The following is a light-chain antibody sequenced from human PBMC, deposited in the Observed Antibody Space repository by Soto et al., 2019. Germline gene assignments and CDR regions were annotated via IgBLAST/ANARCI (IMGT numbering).Light chain of an antibody. V-gene: IGKV3-15*01. CDR2: GAS. CDR1: QSVSSN. CDR3: HQYNSWPPPLT. J-gene: IGKJ5*01. Sequence: EIVMTQSPATLSVSPGERATLSCRASQSVSSNLAWYQQKPGQAPRLLIFGASTRATDIPARFSGSGSGTEFTLTISSLQSEDFAVYYCHQYNSWPPPLTFGQGTRLEVK.